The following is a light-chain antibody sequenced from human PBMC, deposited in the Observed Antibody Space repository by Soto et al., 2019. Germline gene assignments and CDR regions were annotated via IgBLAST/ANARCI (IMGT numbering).Light chain of an antibody. CDR3: QQYNSYSGT. CDR1: QSISSW. J-gene: IGKJ1*01. CDR2: KAS. Sequence: DIQMTQSPSTLSATVGDRVTITCRASQSISSWLAWYQQKPGKAPKLLIYKASSLESGVPSRFSGSGSGTEFTLTISSLQPDDFATYYCQQYNSYSGTFGQGTKVDI. V-gene: IGKV1-5*03.